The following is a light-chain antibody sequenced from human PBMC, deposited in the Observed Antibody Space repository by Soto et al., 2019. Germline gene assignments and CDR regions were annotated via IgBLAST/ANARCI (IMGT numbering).Light chain of an antibody. CDR2: GTS. J-gene: IGKJ2*01. Sequence: EVVLTQSPDTLSLSPGETATLSCSASQAVTGNYFAWYQQKPGQAPRLLIYGTSNRATGIPDRFSGSGSGTDFTRNISRLEPEDFAVYYCQQCGPSLRYTFGQGTKLEIK. V-gene: IGKV3-20*01. CDR3: QQCGPSLRYT. CDR1: QAVTGNY.